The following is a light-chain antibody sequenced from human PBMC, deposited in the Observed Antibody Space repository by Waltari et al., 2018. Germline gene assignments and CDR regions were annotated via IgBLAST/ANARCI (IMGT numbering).Light chain of an antibody. CDR2: PAS. CDR3: LQAISFPWT. J-gene: IGKJ1*01. CDR1: LGISRW. Sequence: DIQMTQSPSSVSASVGDRVTITCRASLGISRWLGWYQQKPGKAPKLLIYPASSLRSGVPSRFSGSGSGTDFTLTISRRQPEDFATYYCLQAISFPWTFGQGTKVE. V-gene: IGKV1-12*01.